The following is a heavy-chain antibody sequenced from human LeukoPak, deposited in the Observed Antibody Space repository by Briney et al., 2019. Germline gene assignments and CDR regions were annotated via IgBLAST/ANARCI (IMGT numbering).Heavy chain of an antibody. D-gene: IGHD4-17*01. Sequence: GRSLRLSCAASGFTFSSYAMHWVRQAPGKGLEWVAVISYDGSNKYYADSVKGRFTISRDNSKNTLYLQMNSLRAEDTAVYYCARDRSYGDYVWDFDYWGQGTLATVSS. CDR1: GFTFSSYA. V-gene: IGHV3-30*04. J-gene: IGHJ4*02. CDR2: ISYDGSNK. CDR3: ARDRSYGDYVWDFDY.